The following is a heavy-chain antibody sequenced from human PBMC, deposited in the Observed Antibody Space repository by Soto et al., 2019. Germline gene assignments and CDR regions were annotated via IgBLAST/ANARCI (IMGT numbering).Heavy chain of an antibody. D-gene: IGHD6-19*01. CDR2: IYSGGGT. CDR1: GFTVSSNY. J-gene: IGHJ3*02. V-gene: IGHV3-53*01. Sequence: VGSLRLSCTASGFTVSSNYMNWVRQAPGKGLEWVSVIYSGGGTYYADSVKGRFTISRDNSKNTLYLQMNSLRAEDTAIYYCARDLAVADIAFDIWGQGTMVTVSS. CDR3: ARDLAVADIAFDI.